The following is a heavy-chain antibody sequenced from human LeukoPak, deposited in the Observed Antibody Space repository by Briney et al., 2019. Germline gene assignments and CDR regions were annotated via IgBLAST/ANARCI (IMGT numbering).Heavy chain of an antibody. CDR2: IYYSGST. D-gene: IGHD3-22*01. Sequence: PSETLSLTCTVSGGSIGNGDYYWSWIHQHPGKGLEWIGYIYYSGSTYNNPSLKSRVVISVDTSKNQFSLRLSSVTAADTAVYYCARVYYYHSSGPFDYWGQGTLVTVSS. CDR3: ARVYYYHSSGPFDY. J-gene: IGHJ4*02. V-gene: IGHV4-31*03. CDR1: GGSIGNGDYY.